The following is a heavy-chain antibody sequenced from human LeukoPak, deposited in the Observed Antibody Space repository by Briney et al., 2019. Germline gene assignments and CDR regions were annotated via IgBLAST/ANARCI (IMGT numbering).Heavy chain of an antibody. Sequence: ASVKVSCKVSGFPLTELSIHWVRQAPGKGLEWMGGFDPEDGERIFSQKFQGRVTMTEDPSTDTAYMELSGLKSEDTAVFYCATDVVVAATSKDYWGQGTLVTVSS. V-gene: IGHV1-24*01. CDR1: GFPLTELS. CDR3: ATDVVVAATSKDY. CDR2: FDPEDGER. D-gene: IGHD2-15*01. J-gene: IGHJ4*02.